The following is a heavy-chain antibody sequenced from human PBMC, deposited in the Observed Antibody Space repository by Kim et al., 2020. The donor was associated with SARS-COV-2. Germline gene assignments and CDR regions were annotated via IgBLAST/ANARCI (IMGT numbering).Heavy chain of an antibody. Sequence: ASVKVSCKASGYTFTSYYMHWVRQAPGQGLEWMGIINPSGGSTSYAQKFQGRVTMTRDTSTSTVYMELSSLRSEDTAVYYCARDASRSSEEHGRAKPYYYYGMDVWGQGTTVTVSS. J-gene: IGHJ6*02. CDR3: ARDASRSSEEHGRAKPYYYYGMDV. D-gene: IGHD6-6*01. V-gene: IGHV1-46*01. CDR1: GYTFTSYY. CDR2: INPSGGST.